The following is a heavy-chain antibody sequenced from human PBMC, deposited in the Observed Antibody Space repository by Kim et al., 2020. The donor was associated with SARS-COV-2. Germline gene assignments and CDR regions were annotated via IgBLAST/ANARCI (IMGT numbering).Heavy chain of an antibody. CDR3: AREGEFSPFFGGGSYYGMDV. D-gene: IGHD3-16*01. Sequence: GGSLRLSCAASGFTFSSYEMNWVRQAPGKGLEWVSYISSSGSTIYYADSVKGRFTISRDNAKNSLYLQMNSLRAEDTAVYYCAREGEFSPFFGGGSYYGMDVWGQGTTVTVSS. J-gene: IGHJ6*02. CDR2: ISSSGSTI. V-gene: IGHV3-48*03. CDR1: GFTFSSYE.